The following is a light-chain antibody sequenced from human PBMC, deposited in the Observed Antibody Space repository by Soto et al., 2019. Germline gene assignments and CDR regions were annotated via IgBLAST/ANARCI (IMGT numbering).Light chain of an antibody. Sequence: EIVLTQSPGTLSLSPGERATLSCRASQSVSNTYLTWYQQKPGQAPTLLIYGASTRATGIPDRLSGSGSETDGTLTVRGLEPEDYAMYYRQPYGGSCLTFGGGTKVQIK. CDR2: GAS. J-gene: IGKJ4*01. CDR1: QSVSNTY. CDR3: QPYGGSCLT. V-gene: IGKV3-20*01.